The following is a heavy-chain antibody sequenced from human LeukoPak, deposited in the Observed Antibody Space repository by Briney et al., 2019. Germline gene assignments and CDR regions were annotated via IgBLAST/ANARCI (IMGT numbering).Heavy chain of an antibody. Sequence: SVKVSCKASGGTFSSYAISWVRQAPGQGLEWMGRIIPIFGIANYAQKFQGRVTITADKSTSTAYMELSSLRSEDTAVYYCAIGTLIVGATSSFDYWGQGTLVTVSS. V-gene: IGHV1-69*04. CDR2: IIPIFGIA. D-gene: IGHD1-26*01. J-gene: IGHJ4*02. CDR3: AIGTLIVGATSSFDY. CDR1: GGTFSSYA.